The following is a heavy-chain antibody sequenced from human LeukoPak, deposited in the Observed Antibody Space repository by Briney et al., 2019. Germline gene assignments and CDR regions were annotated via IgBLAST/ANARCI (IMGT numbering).Heavy chain of an antibody. CDR2: ISRGSSTI. V-gene: IGHV3-48*02. Sequence: PGGSLRLSCAASGFTFSSYSMNWVRQAPGTGLVWVSYISRGSSTIYCAVSVKGRFTVSRDNANNSLYLQMNSLRDEDTAVYYCASLDSVVVTAMGYYWGQGTLVTVSS. CDR1: GFTFSSYS. D-gene: IGHD2-21*02. CDR3: ASLDSVVVTAMGYY. J-gene: IGHJ4*02.